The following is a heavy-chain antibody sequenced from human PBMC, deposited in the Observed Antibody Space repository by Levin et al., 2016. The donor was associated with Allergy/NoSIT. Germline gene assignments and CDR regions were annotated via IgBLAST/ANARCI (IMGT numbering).Heavy chain of an antibody. CDR1: GFTFNGYG. D-gene: IGHD3-22*01. J-gene: IGHJ4*02. CDR2: ISYDGSET. V-gene: IGHV3-30*03. CDR3: ARIKGWFDDNSGYLLDH. Sequence: GESLKISCVASGFTFNGYGMHWVRQAPGKGLEWVAVISYDGSETFYADSVEGRFTISRDNSKNTLYLQLNSLRPEDTAVYYCARIKGWFDDNSGYLLDHWGQGTLVIVSS.